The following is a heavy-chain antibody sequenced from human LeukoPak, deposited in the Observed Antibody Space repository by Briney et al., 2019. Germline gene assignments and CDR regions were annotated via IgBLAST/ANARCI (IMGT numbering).Heavy chain of an antibody. Sequence: ASVKVSCKAAGDTFCNYGIKGVRQAPGQGLEWLGWISGFNVNTNYAQNFHDRVTMTTDTSTTTDYMELRNLRSEDTAVYYCARVEYCKVGNCYFRPGAYWGEGTLVSVS. D-gene: IGHD2-15*01. CDR3: ARVEYCKVGNCYFRPGAY. J-gene: IGHJ4*02. V-gene: IGHV1-18*01. CDR1: GDTFCNYG. CDR2: ISGFNVNT.